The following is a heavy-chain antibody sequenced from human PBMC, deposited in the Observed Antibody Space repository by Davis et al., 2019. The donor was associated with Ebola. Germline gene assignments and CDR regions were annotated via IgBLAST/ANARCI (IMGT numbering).Heavy chain of an antibody. CDR3: ARSSYQPDY. Sequence: PGGSLRLSCAASGFTFSSYWMHWVRQAPGKGLVWVSRINPDGSFTDYADSVKGRFSISRDSTSNTLYLQMNGLRAGDTAVYYCARSSYQPDYWGQGTLVTVSS. CDR2: INPDGSFT. D-gene: IGHD2-2*01. J-gene: IGHJ4*02. CDR1: GFTFSSYW. V-gene: IGHV3-74*01.